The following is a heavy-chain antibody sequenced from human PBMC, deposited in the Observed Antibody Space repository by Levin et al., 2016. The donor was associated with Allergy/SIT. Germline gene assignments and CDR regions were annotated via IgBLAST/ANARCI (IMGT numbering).Heavy chain of an antibody. J-gene: IGHJ4*02. V-gene: IGHV3-74*01. D-gene: IGHD2-8*01. CDR1: GFTFSSYW. Sequence: GESLKISCAASGFTFSSYWMHWVRQAPGKGLVWVSRINSDGSSTSYADSVKGRFTISRDNAKNTLYLQMNSLRAEDTAVYYCARTWSIYAFDYWGQGTLVTVSS. CDR2: INSDGSST. CDR3: ARTWSIYAFDY.